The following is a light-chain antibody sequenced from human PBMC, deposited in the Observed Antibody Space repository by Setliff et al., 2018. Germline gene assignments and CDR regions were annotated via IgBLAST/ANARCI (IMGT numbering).Light chain of an antibody. CDR1: SSDVGGYNY. CDR2: DVS. J-gene: IGLJ1*01. V-gene: IGLV2-11*01. Sequence: QSALTQPRSVSGSPGQSVTISCTGTSSDVGGYNYVSWYQQHPGKAPKVMIYDVSKRPSGVPDRFSGSKSGNTASLTISGLQAEDEAEYYCCSYAGSYTYVVGTGTKVTVL. CDR3: CSYAGSYTYV.